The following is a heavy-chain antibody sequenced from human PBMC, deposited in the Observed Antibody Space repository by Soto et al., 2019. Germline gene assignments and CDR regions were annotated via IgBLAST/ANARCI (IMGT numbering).Heavy chain of an antibody. CDR2: ISAGNGIT. D-gene: IGHD2-21*02. Sequence: QIQLVQSGAEVRKPGASVRVSCKASGYTFNNYAMHWVRQAPGQRLEWMGWISAGNGITKYPQRFQGRVTVTRDTSASTGYMELGSLTSEDTAVYYCARLQLGGDRMLNWFDPWGQGTLVTVSS. V-gene: IGHV1-3*01. J-gene: IGHJ5*02. CDR1: GYTFNNYA. CDR3: ARLQLGGDRMLNWFDP.